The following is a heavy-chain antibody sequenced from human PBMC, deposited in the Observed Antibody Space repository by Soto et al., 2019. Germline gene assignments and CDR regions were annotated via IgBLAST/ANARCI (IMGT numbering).Heavy chain of an antibody. CDR1: GFTFSSYA. J-gene: IGHJ6*02. CDR3: AKVRVVRGVINLPYYYYGMDV. V-gene: IGHV3-23*01. CDR2: ISGSGGST. D-gene: IGHD3-10*01. Sequence: LRLSCAASGFTFSSYAMSWVRQAPGKGLEWVSAISGSGGSTYYADSVKGRFTISRDNSKNTLYLQMNSLRAEDTAVYYCAKVRVVRGVINLPYYYYGMDVWGQGTTVTVSS.